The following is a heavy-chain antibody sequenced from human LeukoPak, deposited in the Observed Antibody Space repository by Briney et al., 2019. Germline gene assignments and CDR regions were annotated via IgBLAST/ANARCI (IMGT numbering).Heavy chain of an antibody. CDR2: IKRDGSEK. J-gene: IGHJ3*02. D-gene: IGHD5-24*01. V-gene: IGHV3-7*04. CDR1: GFAFSSNA. CDR3: ARGNFFEI. Sequence: GGSLRLSCAASGFAFSSNAMIWVRQAPGKGLEWVANIKRDGSEKYYVDPVKGRFTISRDNAKNSLYLQMNSLRAEDTAVYYCARGNFFEIWGQGTTVTVSS.